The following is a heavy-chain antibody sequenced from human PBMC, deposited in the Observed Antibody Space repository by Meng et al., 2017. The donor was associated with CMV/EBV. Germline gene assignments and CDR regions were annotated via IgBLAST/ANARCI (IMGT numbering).Heavy chain of an antibody. J-gene: IGHJ4*02. CDR1: GYTFTSYG. V-gene: IGHV1-18*03. Sequence: EPSGGGVQKPGASGKVSCKASGYTFTSYGISWVRQAPGQGLEWMGWISAYNGNTNYAQKLQGRVTMTTDTSTSTAYMELRSLRSDDMAVYYCARAWVGEEYYFDYWGQGTLVTVSS. D-gene: IGHD3-10*01. CDR3: ARAWVGEEYYFDY. CDR2: ISAYNGNT.